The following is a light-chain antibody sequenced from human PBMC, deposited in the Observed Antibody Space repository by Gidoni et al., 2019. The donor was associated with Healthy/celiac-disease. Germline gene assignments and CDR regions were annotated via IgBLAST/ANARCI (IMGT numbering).Light chain of an antibody. CDR1: QSISSY. Sequence: DIQMTQSPSSLSASVGDRVTSTCRASQSISSYLHWYQQKPGKAPKHLIYAASSLQSGVPSRCSGSGSGTDCTLTISSLQPEDFATYYCQQSYSTSWTFGQGTKVEIK. J-gene: IGKJ1*01. V-gene: IGKV1-39*01. CDR2: AAS. CDR3: QQSYSTSWT.